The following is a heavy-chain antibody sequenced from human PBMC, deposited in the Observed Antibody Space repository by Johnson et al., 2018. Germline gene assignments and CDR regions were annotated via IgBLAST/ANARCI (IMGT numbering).Heavy chain of an antibody. CDR2: LSVSGKII. Sequence: QVQLVESGGGLVKPGGSLRVSCAVSGLTFSDYYIHWIRQAPGKGLEWVSYLSVSGKIIKYAESVNGRFTVSRDNAKNSVYLQMTSLGAEDTAVYYCARAEGERGRVFSLSDFYGLDVWGQGTTVTVSS. V-gene: IGHV3-11*01. J-gene: IGHJ6*02. CDR3: ARAEGERGRVFSLSDFYGLDV. CDR1: GLTFSDYY. D-gene: IGHD3-16*01.